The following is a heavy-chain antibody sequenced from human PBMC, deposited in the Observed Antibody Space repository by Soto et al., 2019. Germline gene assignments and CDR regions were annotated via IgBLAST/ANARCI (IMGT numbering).Heavy chain of an antibody. D-gene: IGHD3-10*01. J-gene: IGHJ6*02. CDR3: ARDLWFGELLVEYYYYGMDV. CDR1: GFTFSSYA. Sequence: QVQLVESGGGVVQPGRSLRLSCAASGFTFSSYAMHWVRQAPGKGLEWVAVISYDGGNKYYADSVKGRFTISRDNSKNTLYLQMNSLRAEDTAVYYCARDLWFGELLVEYYYYGMDVWGQGTTVTVSS. CDR2: ISYDGGNK. V-gene: IGHV3-30-3*01.